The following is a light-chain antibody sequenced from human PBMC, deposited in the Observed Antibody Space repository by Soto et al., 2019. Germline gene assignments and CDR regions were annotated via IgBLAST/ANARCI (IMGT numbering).Light chain of an antibody. J-gene: IGKJ1*01. CDR2: DAS. V-gene: IGKV3-11*01. CDR3: QQRSIWPQT. Sequence: EIVLTQSPATLSLSPGERATLSCRARQSVSSYLAWYQQKPGQAPRLLIYDASNRATGIPARFSGSGSGTDFTLTISSLDPEDFAVYYCQQRSIWPQTFGQGTKVEIK. CDR1: QSVSSY.